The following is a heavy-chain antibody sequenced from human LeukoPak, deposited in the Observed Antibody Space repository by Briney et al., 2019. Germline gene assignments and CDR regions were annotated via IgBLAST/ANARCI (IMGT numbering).Heavy chain of an antibody. J-gene: IGHJ6*02. CDR2: IIGTGGST. CDR1: GFTFSSYA. CDR3: AKDLGYCSGGSCYGMDV. V-gene: IGHV3-23*01. Sequence: GGSLRLSCAASGFTFSSYAMSWVRQAPGKGLEWVSAIIGTGGSTYYADSVNGRFTISRDNSKNTLYVRMNSQRAEDTAVYYCAKDLGYCSGGSCYGMDVWGQGTTVTVSS. D-gene: IGHD2-15*01.